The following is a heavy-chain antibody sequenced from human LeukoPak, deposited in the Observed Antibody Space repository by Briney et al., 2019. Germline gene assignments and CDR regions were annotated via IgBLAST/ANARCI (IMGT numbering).Heavy chain of an antibody. V-gene: IGHV4-61*08. Sequence: NSSETLSLTCTVSGGSISSGDYYWSWIRQPPGKGLEWIGYIYYSGSTNYNPSLKSRVTISVDTSKNQFSLKLSSVTAADTAVYYCARERAEVVVTAISRRSDYWGQGTLVTVSS. CDR3: ARERAEVVVTAISRRSDY. D-gene: IGHD2-21*02. CDR2: IYYSGST. J-gene: IGHJ4*02. CDR1: GGSISSGDYY.